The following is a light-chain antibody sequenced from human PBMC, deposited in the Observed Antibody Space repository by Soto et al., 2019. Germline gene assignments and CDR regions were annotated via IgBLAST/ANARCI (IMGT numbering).Light chain of an antibody. V-gene: IGLV2-14*01. CDR2: DVS. CDR1: SSDVGGYNY. J-gene: IGLJ2*01. Sequence: QSALTQPASVSGSPGQSITIYCTGTSSDVGGYNYVSWYQQHPGKAPKLMIYDVSNRPSGVSDRFSGSKSGNTASLTISGLQAEDEAYYYCSSYTSSSTLIFGGGTKLTVL. CDR3: SSYTSSSTLI.